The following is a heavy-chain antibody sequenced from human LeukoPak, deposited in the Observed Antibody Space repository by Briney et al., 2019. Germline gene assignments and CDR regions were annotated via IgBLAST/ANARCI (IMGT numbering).Heavy chain of an antibody. Sequence: AGGSLRLSCAASGFTFSTYNMNWVRQAPGKGLVWVSSISGSSSYIYYADSVKGRFSISRDNAKNSLYLQMNSLRAEDTAVYYCARDLLGWELHYFDYWGQGTLVTVSS. J-gene: IGHJ4*02. D-gene: IGHD1-26*01. CDR3: ARDLLGWELHYFDY. CDR2: ISGSSSYI. V-gene: IGHV3-21*01. CDR1: GFTFSTYN.